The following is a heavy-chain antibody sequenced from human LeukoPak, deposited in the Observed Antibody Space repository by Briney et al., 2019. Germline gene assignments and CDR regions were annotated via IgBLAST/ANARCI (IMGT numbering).Heavy chain of an antibody. V-gene: IGHV1-18*01. D-gene: IGHD3-22*01. Sequence: VASVKVSCKASGYTFTSYGISWVRQAPGQGLEWMGWISAYNGNTNYAQKLQGRVTMTTDTSTSTAYMELRSLRSDDTAVYYCARVPYDSSGYYPYAFDYWGQGTLVTVSS. CDR1: GYTFTSYG. CDR3: ARVPYDSSGYYPYAFDY. CDR2: ISAYNGNT. J-gene: IGHJ4*02.